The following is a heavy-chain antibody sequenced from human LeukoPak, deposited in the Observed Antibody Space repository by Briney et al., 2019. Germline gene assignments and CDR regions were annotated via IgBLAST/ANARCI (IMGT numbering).Heavy chain of an antibody. CDR1: GFTSSSYW. V-gene: IGHV3-7*01. Sequence: GGSLRLSCAASGFTSSSYWMSWVRQAPGKGLEWVANIKQDGSEKYYVDSVKGRFTISRDNAKNSLYLQMNSLRAEDTAVYYCARIIDTAMVKGFDYWGQGTLVTVSS. CDR3: ARIIDTAMVKGFDY. D-gene: IGHD5-18*01. J-gene: IGHJ4*02. CDR2: IKQDGSEK.